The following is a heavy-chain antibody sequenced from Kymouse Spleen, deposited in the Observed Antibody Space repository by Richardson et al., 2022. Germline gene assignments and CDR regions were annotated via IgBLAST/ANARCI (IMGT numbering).Heavy chain of an antibody. J-gene: IGHJ4*02. CDR3: AKGGYSSLVLDY. Sequence: QVQLVESGGGVVQPGRSLRLSCAASGFTFSSYGMHWVRQAPGKGLEWVAVISYDGSNKYYADSVKGRFTISRDNSKNTLYLQMNSLRAEDTAVYYCAKGGYSSLVLDYWGQGTLVTVSS. CDR2: ISYDGSNK. V-gene: IGHV3-30*18. CDR1: GFTFSSYG. D-gene: IGHD6-13*01,IGHD6-25*01.